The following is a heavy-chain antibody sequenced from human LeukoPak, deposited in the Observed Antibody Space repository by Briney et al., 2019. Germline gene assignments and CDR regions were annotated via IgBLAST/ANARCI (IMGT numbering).Heavy chain of an antibody. CDR3: ATGVEYYDFWSGYYPFDY. CDR2: FDPEDGET. D-gene: IGHD3-3*01. V-gene: IGHV1-24*01. CDR1: GYTLTELS. J-gene: IGHJ4*02. Sequence: WASVKVSCKVSGYTLTELSMHWVRQAPGKGLEWMGGFDPEDGETIYAQKFQGRVTMTEDTSTDTAYMELSSLRSKDTAVYYCATGVEYYDFWSGYYPFDYWGQGTLVTVSS.